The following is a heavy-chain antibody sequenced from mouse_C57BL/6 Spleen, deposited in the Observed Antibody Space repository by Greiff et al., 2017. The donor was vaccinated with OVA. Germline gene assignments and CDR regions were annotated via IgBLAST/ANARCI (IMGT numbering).Heavy chain of an antibody. CDR2: IWSGGST. J-gene: IGHJ4*01. CDR3: ARIYYGYDGGYYAMDY. Sequence: VKLVESGPGLVQPSQSLSITCTVSGFSLTSYGVHWVRQSPGKGLEWLGVIWSGGSTDYNAAFISRLSISKDNSKSQVFFKMNSLQADDTAIYYCARIYYGYDGGYYAMDYWGQGTSVTVSS. V-gene: IGHV2-2*01. CDR1: GFSLTSYG. D-gene: IGHD2-2*01.